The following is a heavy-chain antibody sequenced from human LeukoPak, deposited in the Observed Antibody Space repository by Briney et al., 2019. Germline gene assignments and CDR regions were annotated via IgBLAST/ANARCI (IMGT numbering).Heavy chain of an antibody. D-gene: IGHD1-26*01. V-gene: IGHV5-51*06. CDR3: ARSLGPTSFDY. Sequence: GESLKISCKGSGYSFTSYWIGWVRQMPGKGPEWMGIMYPRDSETRYSPSFRGQVTISADKSISTAYLQWSSLKALDTAIYYCARSLGPTSFDYWGQGTLVTVSS. J-gene: IGHJ4*01. CDR1: GYSFTSYW. CDR2: MYPRDSET.